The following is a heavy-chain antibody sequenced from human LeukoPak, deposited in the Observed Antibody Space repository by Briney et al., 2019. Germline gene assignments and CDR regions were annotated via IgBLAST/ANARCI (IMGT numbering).Heavy chain of an antibody. CDR1: GYTFTSYG. J-gene: IGHJ1*01. CDR2: ISAYNGNT. CDR3: ARDSSKEYYYDSSGYWFYFQH. Sequence: ASVKVSCKASGYTFTSYGISWVRQAPGQGLEWMGWISAYNGNTNYAQKLQGRVTMTTDTSTSTAYMELRSLRSDDTAVYYCARDSSKEYYYDSSGYWFYFQHWGQGTLVTVSS. V-gene: IGHV1-18*01. D-gene: IGHD3-22*01.